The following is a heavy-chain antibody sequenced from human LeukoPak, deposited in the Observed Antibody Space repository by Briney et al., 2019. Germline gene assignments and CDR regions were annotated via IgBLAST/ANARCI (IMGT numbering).Heavy chain of an antibody. CDR1: GFTSSSYA. CDR2: ISSNGGST. J-gene: IGHJ5*02. CDR3: ARGVNYYDSSGYYLNWFDP. Sequence: GGSLRLSCAASGFTSSSYAMHWVRQAPGKGLEYVSAISSNGGSTYYANSVKGRFTISRDNSKNTLYLQMGSLRAEDMAVYYCARGVNYYDSSGYYLNWFDPWGQGTLVTVSS. V-gene: IGHV3-64*01. D-gene: IGHD3-22*01.